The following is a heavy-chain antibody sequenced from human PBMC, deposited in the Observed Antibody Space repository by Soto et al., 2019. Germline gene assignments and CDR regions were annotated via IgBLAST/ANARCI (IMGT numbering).Heavy chain of an antibody. Sequence: QVPRQESGPGLVKPSQTLSLTCNVSGGSISGGRYYWNWIRQHPGKGLEWIGNIYDNGITYYKPSLKSRVIISEDTSKSQFSLRLSAVTAADTDGYYCTRERGCGMDVWGQGTTVTVSS. CDR3: TRERGCGMDV. V-gene: IGHV4-31*03. CDR1: GGSISGGRYY. J-gene: IGHJ6*02. CDR2: IYDNGIT.